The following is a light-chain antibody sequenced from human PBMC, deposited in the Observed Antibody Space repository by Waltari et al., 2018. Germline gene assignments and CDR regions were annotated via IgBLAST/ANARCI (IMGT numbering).Light chain of an antibody. CDR3: QQYNNWPPQDA. CDR2: AAS. V-gene: IGKV3-15*01. CDR1: QSVGGN. Sequence: EIVMTQSPATLCVSAGETATLSCRASQSVGGNLAWYQQKPGQAPRLLIYAASTRATGIPGRFSGSGSGTEFTLTICSLQSEDFAIYYCQQYNNWPPQDAFGQGTKLEIK. J-gene: IGKJ2*01.